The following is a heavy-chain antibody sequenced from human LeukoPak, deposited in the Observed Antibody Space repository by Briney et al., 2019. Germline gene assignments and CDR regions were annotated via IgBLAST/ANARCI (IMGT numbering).Heavy chain of an antibody. CDR1: GYTFTGYY. V-gene: IGHV1-2*02. Sequence: ASVKVSCKASGYTFTGYYMHWVRQAPGQGLEWMGWINPNSGGTNYAQKFQGRVTMTRDTSISTAYMELSRLRSDDTAVYYCASIGGMAWFGESYPNWGQGTLVTVSS. CDR3: ASIGGMAWFGESYPN. CDR2: INPNSGGT. J-gene: IGHJ4*02. D-gene: IGHD3-10*01.